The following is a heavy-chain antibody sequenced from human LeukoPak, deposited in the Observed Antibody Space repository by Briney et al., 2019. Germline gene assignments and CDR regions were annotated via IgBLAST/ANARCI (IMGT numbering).Heavy chain of an antibody. CDR1: GFTFSSYS. V-gene: IGHV3-21*01. J-gene: IGHJ4*02. CDR3: AGDRARVMDY. CDR2: ISSSSSYI. D-gene: IGHD5-18*01. Sequence: GGSLRLSCAASGFTFSSYSMNWVRQAPGKWLEWVSYISSSSSYIYYADSVKGRFTISRDNAKNSLYLQMNSLRAEDTAVYYCAGDRARVMDYWGQGTLVTVSS.